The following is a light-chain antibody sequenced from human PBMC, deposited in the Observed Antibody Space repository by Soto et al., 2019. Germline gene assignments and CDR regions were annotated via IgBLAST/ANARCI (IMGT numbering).Light chain of an antibody. CDR2: DNN. CDR1: NSNIGNNY. J-gene: IGLJ1*01. CDR3: GTWDSSLNAYV. V-gene: IGLV1-51*01. Sequence: QSVLTQPPSVSAAPGQKVTISCSGGNSNIGNNYVSWYQQLPGTAPTLLIYDNNKRPSGIPDRFSGSKSGTSATLGITGLQTGDEADYYCGTWDSSLNAYVFGTGTKLTVL.